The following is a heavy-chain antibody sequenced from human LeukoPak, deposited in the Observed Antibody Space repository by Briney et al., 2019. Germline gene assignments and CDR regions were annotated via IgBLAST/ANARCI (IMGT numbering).Heavy chain of an antibody. J-gene: IGHJ1*01. D-gene: IGHD6-6*01. CDR2: IYYSGST. CDR1: GGSLSSGDYY. CDR3: ARRKNSSSHKYFQH. V-gene: IGHV4-30-4*08. Sequence: SETLSLTCTVSGGSLSSGDYYWSWIRQPPGRGLEWIGYIYYSGSTYYNPSLKSRVTISVDTSKNQFSLKLSSVTAADTAVYYCARRKNSSSHKYFQHWGQGTLVTVSS.